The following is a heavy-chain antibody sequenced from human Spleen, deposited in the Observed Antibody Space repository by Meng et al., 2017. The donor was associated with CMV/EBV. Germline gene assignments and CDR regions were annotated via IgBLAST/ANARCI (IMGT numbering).Heavy chain of an antibody. CDR2: INSDGSST. CDR3: ARGMGTGRNPFDH. D-gene: IGHD1-14*01. V-gene: IGHV3-74*01. J-gene: IGHJ4*02. CDR1: GFTFSSYW. Sequence: GESLKISCAASGFTFSSYWMHWVRQAPGKGLVWVSRINSDGSSTSYADSVKGRFTISRDNAKNSLYLQMNSLRAEDTAAYYCARGMGTGRNPFDHWGQGTLVTVSS.